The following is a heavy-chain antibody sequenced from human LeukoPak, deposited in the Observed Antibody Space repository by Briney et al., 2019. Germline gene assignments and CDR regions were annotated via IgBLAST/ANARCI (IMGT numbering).Heavy chain of an antibody. D-gene: IGHD2/OR15-2a*01. J-gene: IGHJ4*02. CDR3: ARDHVMNSIQSPDY. CDR1: GYTFTSYG. V-gene: IGHV1-18*01. CDR2: ISAYNGNT. Sequence: ASVKVSCKASGYTFTSYGISWVRQAPGQGLEWMGWISAYNGNTNYAQKLQGRVTMTTDTSTSTAYMELRSLRPDDTAVYYCARDHVMNSIQSPDYWGQGTLVTVSS.